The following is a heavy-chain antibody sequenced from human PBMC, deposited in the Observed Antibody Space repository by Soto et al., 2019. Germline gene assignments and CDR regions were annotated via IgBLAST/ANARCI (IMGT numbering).Heavy chain of an antibody. CDR1: GFTFSRYA. Sequence: QVQVVESGGGVVQPGRSLRLSCAASGFTFSRYAIHWVRQAPGKGLEWVAVISRDGSNKYYVDSVKGRFTNSRDNSKNTLYLQMNSLRDEDTAVYYCARSRNSAVADSFDFWGQGTLVTVSS. J-gene: IGHJ4*02. D-gene: IGHD3-10*01. CDR3: ARSRNSAVADSFDF. V-gene: IGHV3-30*04. CDR2: ISRDGSNK.